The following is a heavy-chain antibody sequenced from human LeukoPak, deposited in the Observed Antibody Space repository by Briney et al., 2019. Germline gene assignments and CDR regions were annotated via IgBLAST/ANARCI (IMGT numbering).Heavy chain of an antibody. Sequence: SETLPLTCTVTGGSLTHFYWSWIRQPPGKGLEWIGEINQSGSTNYNPSLKSRVTISVDTSKNQFSLELTSVTAADTAVYFCARESANNIDPRHNPSWFGPWGQGTLVTVSS. CDR2: INQSGST. J-gene: IGHJ5*02. CDR3: ARESANNIDPRHNPSWFGP. CDR1: GGSLTHFY. V-gene: IGHV4-34*01. D-gene: IGHD2/OR15-2a*01.